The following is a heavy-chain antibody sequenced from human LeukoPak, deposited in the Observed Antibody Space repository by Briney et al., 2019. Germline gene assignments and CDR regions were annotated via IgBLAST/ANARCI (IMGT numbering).Heavy chain of an antibody. V-gene: IGHV1-2*02. J-gene: IGHJ5*02. CDR2: INPNSGGT. CDR3: ARALDYYDSSGYYSNHNWFDP. Sequence: ASVKVSCKASGYTFTGYYMHWVRQAPGQGLEWMGWINPNSGGTNYAQKFQGRVTMTRDTSISTAYMELSRLRFDDRAVYYCARALDYYDSSGYYSNHNWFDPWAREPWSPSPQ. D-gene: IGHD3-22*01. CDR1: GYTFTGYY.